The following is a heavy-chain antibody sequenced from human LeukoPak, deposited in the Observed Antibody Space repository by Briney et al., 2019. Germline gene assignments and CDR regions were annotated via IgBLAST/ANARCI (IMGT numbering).Heavy chain of an antibody. CDR3: ASLPHIYYYYYMDV. V-gene: IGHV4-4*07. CDR1: GGSISSYY. D-gene: IGHD2-21*01. J-gene: IGHJ6*03. CDR2: IYTSGST. Sequence: SETLSLTCTVSGGSISSYYWSWIRQPAGKGLEWIGRIYTSGSTNYNPSLKSRVTMSVDTSKNQFSLKLSSVTAADTAVYYCASLPHIYYYYYMDVWGKGTTVTVSS.